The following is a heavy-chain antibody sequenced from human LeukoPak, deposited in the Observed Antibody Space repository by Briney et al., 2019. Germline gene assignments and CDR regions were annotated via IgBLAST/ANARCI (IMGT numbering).Heavy chain of an antibody. D-gene: IGHD1-26*01. V-gene: IGHV4-59*01. CDR2: IYDSGSA. J-gene: IGHJ5*02. CDR1: GGSISSYY. CDR3: ARLGGRELLYWFAP. Sequence: PSETLSLTCIVSGGSISSYYWSWIRQPPGKGLEWIGYIYDSGSANYNPSLKSRVTISIDTSKNQFSLKLSSVTAADTAVYYCARLGGRELLYWFAPWGQGTLVTVSS.